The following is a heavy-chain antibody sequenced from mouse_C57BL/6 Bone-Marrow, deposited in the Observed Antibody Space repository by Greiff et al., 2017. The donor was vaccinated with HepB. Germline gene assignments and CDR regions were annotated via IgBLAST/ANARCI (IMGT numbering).Heavy chain of an antibody. CDR3: ARRYYGSSPFDY. V-gene: IGHV1-22*01. J-gene: IGHJ2*01. D-gene: IGHD1-1*01. Sequence: EVKLVESGPELVKPGASVKMSCKASGYTFTDYNMHWVKQSHGKSLEWIGYINPNNGGTSYNQKFKGKATLTVNKSSSTAYMELRSLTSEDSAVYYCARRYYGSSPFDYWGQGTTLTVSS. CDR1: GYTFTDYN. CDR2: INPNNGGT.